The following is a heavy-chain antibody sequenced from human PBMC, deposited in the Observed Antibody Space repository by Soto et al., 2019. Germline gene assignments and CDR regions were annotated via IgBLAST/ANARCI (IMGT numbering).Heavy chain of an antibody. V-gene: IGHV5-10-1*01. CDR3: ARRGADYYDSSGYYYYYYGMDA. Sequence: GESLKISCKGSGYSFTSYWISWVRQMPGKGLEWMGRIDPSDSYTNYSPSFQGHVTISADKSISTAYLQWSSLKASDTAMYYCARRGADYYDSSGYYYYYYGMDAWGQGTTVTVSS. D-gene: IGHD3-22*01. J-gene: IGHJ6*02. CDR2: IDPSDSYT. CDR1: GYSFTSYW.